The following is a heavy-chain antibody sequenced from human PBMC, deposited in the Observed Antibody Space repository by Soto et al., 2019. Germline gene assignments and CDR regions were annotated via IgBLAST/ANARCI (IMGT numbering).Heavy chain of an antibody. J-gene: IGHJ4*02. CDR1: GFSFANERMG. CDR3: TRDRPITIFGVVPYDY. Sequence: LTLTCTVSGFSFANERMGVSWVRQAPGKGLEWVGFIRSKAYGGTTEYAASVKGRFTISRDDSKSIAYLQMNSLKTEDTAVYYCTRDRPITIFGVVPYDYWGQGTLVTVSS. V-gene: IGHV3-49*04. CDR2: IRSKAYGGTT. D-gene: IGHD3-3*01.